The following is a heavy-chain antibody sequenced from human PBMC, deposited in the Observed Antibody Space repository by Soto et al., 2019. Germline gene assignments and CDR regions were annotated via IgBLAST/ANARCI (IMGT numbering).Heavy chain of an antibody. J-gene: IGHJ3*02. V-gene: IGHV1-69*14. CDR2: ILPIFGTA. Sequence: QVQLVQSGAEVKKPGSSVKVSCKASGGTFSTSSINWLRQAPGQRPEWMGNILPIFGTADYAQKFRDIVTITADKSTNTAYMELRSLFSGDAAVYYCARGHEFGGNADAFDIWGQGTVVAVSS. D-gene: IGHD3-10*01. CDR3: ARGHEFGGNADAFDI. CDR1: GGTFSTSS.